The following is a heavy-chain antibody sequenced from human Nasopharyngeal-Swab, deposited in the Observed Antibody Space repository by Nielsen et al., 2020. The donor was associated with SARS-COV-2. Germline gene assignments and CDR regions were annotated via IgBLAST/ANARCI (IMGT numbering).Heavy chain of an antibody. Sequence: SLKISCAASGFTFDDYAIHWVRQAPGRGLEWVSGISWDSGNIGYADSVKGRFTISRDNAKNSLYLQMNSLRAEDTAVYYCARQAMDYYYYGMDVWGQGTTVTVSS. V-gene: IGHV3-9*01. CDR1: GFTFDDYA. D-gene: IGHD5-18*01. CDR2: ISWDSGNI. CDR3: ARQAMDYYYYGMDV. J-gene: IGHJ6*02.